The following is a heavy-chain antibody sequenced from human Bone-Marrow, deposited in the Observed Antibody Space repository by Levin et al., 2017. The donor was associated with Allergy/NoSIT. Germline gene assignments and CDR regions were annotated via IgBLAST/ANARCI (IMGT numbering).Heavy chain of an antibody. V-gene: IGHV1-3*01. Sequence: GASVKVSCKASGYTFIFSAIHWVRQAPGRGLEWMGWINAGNGVTKYSQKVQGRVTITRDTSATTVYMELSSLRFEDTAVYYCARGASGGYKNFDYWGQGTLVTVSS. CDR3: ARGASGGYKNFDY. CDR1: GYTFIFSA. J-gene: IGHJ4*02. D-gene: IGHD1-26*01. CDR2: INAGNGVT.